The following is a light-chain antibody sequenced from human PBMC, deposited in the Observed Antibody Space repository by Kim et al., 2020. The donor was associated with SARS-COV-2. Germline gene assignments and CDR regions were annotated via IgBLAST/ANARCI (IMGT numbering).Light chain of an antibody. Sequence: SYELTQPPSVSVAPGKTARITCGGNNIGSKRVHWYQQKPGQAPVLVIYYDSDRPSGIPERFSGSNSGNTATLTISRVEAGDEADYYCQGGDRSSDHWVFG. V-gene: IGLV3-21*04. CDR3: QGGDRSSDHWV. CDR2: YDS. CDR1: NIGSKR. J-gene: IGLJ3*02.